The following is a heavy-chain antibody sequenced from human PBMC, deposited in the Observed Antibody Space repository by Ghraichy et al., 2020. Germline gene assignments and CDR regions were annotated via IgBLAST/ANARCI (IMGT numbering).Heavy chain of an antibody. CDR2: INQDESEK. CDR3: GGSGGCVLHN. CDR1: GSFFSSYF. V-gene: IGHV3-7*03. Sequence: LSLTCAASGSFFSSYFMSWVRQAPGKGLEWVANINQDESEKNYVDSVRGRFTIFRDNDKHLLYLQMPILRAEATAVYYCGGSGGCVLHNWGQGTLVTVSS. J-gene: IGHJ4*02. D-gene: IGHD6-19*01.